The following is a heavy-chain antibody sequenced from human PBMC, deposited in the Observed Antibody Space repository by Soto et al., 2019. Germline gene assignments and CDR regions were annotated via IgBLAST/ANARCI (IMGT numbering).Heavy chain of an antibody. CDR1: GGSISSSSYY. CDR2: IYYSGST. J-gene: IGHJ6*03. CDR3: ASSTGWGISYYYYYMDV. D-gene: IGHD3-3*02. Sequence: SETLSLTCTVSGGSISSSSYYWGWIRQPPGKGLEWIGSIYYSGSTYYNPSLKSRVTISVDTSKNQFSLKLSSVTAADTAVYYCASSTGWGISYYYYYMDVWGQGTTVTVSS. V-gene: IGHV4-39*01.